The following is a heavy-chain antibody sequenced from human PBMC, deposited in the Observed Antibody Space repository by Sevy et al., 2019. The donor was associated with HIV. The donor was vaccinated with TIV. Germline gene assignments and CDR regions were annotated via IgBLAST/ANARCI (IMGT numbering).Heavy chain of an antibody. CDR1: TGYINNYY. CDR2: IYYIGNT. D-gene: IGHD6-19*01. CDR3: ARAEYGHSRGWYSWLDA. J-gene: IGHJ5*02. V-gene: IGHV4-59*01. Sequence: SETLSLTCTVSTGYINNYYWTWVRQSPGKGLEWIGYIYYIGNTKYNPSLESRVSMSIDTNKEQFSLTLTSVTGADSAIYYCARAEYGHSRGWYSWLDAWGQGILVTVSS.